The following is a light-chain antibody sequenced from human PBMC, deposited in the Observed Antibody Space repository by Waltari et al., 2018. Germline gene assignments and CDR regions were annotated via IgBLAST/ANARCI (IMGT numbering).Light chain of an antibody. CDR2: DVT. CDR3: CSYAGRYTHVV. Sequence: QSALTQPRSVSGSPGQSVTLSCTGTSSDVGGYDYVSWYQHHTGKAPKLIICDVTKRPSGVPDRFSGSKSGNTASLTISGRQAEDEADYYCCSYAGRYTHVVFGGGTKLTVL. J-gene: IGLJ2*01. V-gene: IGLV2-11*01. CDR1: SSDVGGYDY.